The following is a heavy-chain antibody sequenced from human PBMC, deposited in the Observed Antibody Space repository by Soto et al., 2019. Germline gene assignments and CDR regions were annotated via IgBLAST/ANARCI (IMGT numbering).Heavy chain of an antibody. J-gene: IGHJ5*02. D-gene: IGHD1-26*01. CDR2: IYHSGST. Sequence: SETLSLTCAVSGGSISSSNWWSWVRQPPGKGLEWIGEIYHSGSTNYNPSLKSRVTISVDKSKNQFSLKLSSVTAADTAVYYCARQWERLRDWFDPWGQGTPGTVSS. V-gene: IGHV4-4*02. CDR1: GGSISSSNW. CDR3: ARQWERLRDWFDP.